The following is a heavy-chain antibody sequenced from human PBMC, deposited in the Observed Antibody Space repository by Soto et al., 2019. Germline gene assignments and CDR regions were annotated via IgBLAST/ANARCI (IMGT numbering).Heavy chain of an antibody. CDR2: IDPSDSYT. Sequence: GESLKLSCKGSGYSFTSYWISWVRQMPGKGLEWMGRIDPSDSYTNYSPSFQGHVTISADKSISTAYLQWSSLKASDTAMYYCARHQTIFGVVSNYYYGMDVWGQGTTVTVSS. J-gene: IGHJ6*02. V-gene: IGHV5-10-1*01. D-gene: IGHD3-3*01. CDR3: ARHQTIFGVVSNYYYGMDV. CDR1: GYSFTSYW.